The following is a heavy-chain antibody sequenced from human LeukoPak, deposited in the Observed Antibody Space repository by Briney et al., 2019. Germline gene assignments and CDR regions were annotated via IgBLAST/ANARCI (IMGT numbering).Heavy chain of an antibody. V-gene: IGHV4-38-2*02. CDR1: GYSISSGYY. J-gene: IGHJ4*02. D-gene: IGHD3-3*01. Sequence: PSETLSLTCTVSGYSISSGYYWGWIRQPPGKGLEWIGSIYHSGGTYYNPSLKSRVTISVDTSKNQFSLKLSSVTAADTAVYYCARGGLRFLEWFRETAYYFDYWGQGTLVTVSS. CDR3: ARGGLRFLEWFRETAYYFDY. CDR2: IYHSGGT.